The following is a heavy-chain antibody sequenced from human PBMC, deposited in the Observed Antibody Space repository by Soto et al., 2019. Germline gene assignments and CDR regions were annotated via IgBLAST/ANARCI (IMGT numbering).Heavy chain of an antibody. Sequence: GGSLRLSCAASGFTSSDHYMDWVRQAPGKGLGWVGRTRNKANSYTTEYAASVKGRFTISRDDSKNSLYLQMNSLKTEDTAVYYCARVSKAGQFYFDYWGQGTLVTVSS. D-gene: IGHD6-19*01. J-gene: IGHJ4*02. CDR3: ARVSKAGQFYFDY. CDR1: GFTSSDHY. CDR2: TRNKANSYTT. V-gene: IGHV3-72*01.